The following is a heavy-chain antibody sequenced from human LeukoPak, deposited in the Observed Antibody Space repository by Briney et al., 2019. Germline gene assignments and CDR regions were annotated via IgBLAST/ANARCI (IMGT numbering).Heavy chain of an antibody. Sequence: GESLKISCKGSGXNFNIYCIGWVRQLPGKGLEWMGIIYPDDSDTRYNPSFQGQVTISADKSITTAYLQWSSLQPSDTAIYYCARRSRSDFFDYWGQGTMVTVSS. J-gene: IGHJ4*02. CDR1: GXNFNIYC. CDR2: IYPDDSDT. CDR3: ARRSRSDFFDY. V-gene: IGHV5-51*01.